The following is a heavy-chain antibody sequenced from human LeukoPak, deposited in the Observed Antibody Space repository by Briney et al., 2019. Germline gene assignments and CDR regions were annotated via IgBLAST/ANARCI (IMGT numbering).Heavy chain of an antibody. Sequence: SETLSLTCTVSGGSISSSSYYWSWVRQPAGQGLEWIGRIYTSGSTNYNPSLKSRVTISVDTSKNQFSLKLSSVTAADTAVYYCAREREYDFWSGYHFDYWGQGTLVTVSS. CDR1: GGSISSSSYY. CDR2: IYTSGST. J-gene: IGHJ4*02. CDR3: AREREYDFWSGYHFDY. D-gene: IGHD3-3*01. V-gene: IGHV4-61*02.